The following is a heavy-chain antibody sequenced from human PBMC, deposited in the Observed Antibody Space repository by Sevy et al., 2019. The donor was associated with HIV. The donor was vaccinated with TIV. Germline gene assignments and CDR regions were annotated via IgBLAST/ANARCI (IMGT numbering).Heavy chain of an antibody. CDR1: GYSFTSYW. D-gene: IGHD3-3*01. J-gene: IGHJ4*02. CDR2: IYPGDSDT. CDR3: ARVYDFWSGGGYYFDY. Sequence: GESLKISCKGSGYSFTSYWIGWVRQMPGKGLEWMGIIYPGDSDTRYSPSFQGQVTISADKSISTAYLQWSSLKASDTAIYYCARVYDFWSGGGYYFDYWGQRILVTVSS. V-gene: IGHV5-51*01.